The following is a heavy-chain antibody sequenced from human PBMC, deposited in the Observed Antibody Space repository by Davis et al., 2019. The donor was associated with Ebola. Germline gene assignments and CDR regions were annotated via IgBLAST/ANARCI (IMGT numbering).Heavy chain of an antibody. CDR2: IIPILGIA. CDR1: GGTFSSYT. V-gene: IGHV1-69*04. Sequence: SVKVSCKASGGTFSSYTISWVRQAPGQGLEWMGRIIPILGIANYAQKFQGRVTITADKSTSTVYMELSSLRSEDTAIYYCVRDYSSRWYGWFDPWGQGTLVTVSS. CDR3: VRDYSSRWYGWFDP. J-gene: IGHJ5*02. D-gene: IGHD6-13*01.